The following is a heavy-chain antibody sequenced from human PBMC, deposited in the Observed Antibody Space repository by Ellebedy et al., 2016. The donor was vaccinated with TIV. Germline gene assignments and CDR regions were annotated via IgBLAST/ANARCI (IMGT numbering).Heavy chain of an antibody. CDR1: GSTFSTYS. D-gene: IGHD2-21*01. J-gene: IGHJ6*02. Sequence: GESLKISXAASGSTFSTYSVNWVRQAPGKGLEWLSFIGTGSKTIYYADSVKGRFTISRDNAKNSLYLQMNSLRDEDTAVYYCAKARGSSVIDYNYFGMDVWGQGTTVTVSS. CDR2: IGTGSKTI. V-gene: IGHV3-48*02. CDR3: AKARGSSVIDYNYFGMDV.